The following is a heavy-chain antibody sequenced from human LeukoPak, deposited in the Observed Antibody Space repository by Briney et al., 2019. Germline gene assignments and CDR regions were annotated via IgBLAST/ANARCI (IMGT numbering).Heavy chain of an antibody. J-gene: IGHJ6*03. V-gene: IGHV4-61*02. CDR1: GGSISSGSYY. Sequence: SQTLSLTCTVSGGSISSGSYYWSWIRQPAGKGLEWIGRIYTSGSTNYNPSLKSRVTISVDTSKNQFSLKLCSVTAADTAVYYCCGSSPTYYYNYMDVWGKGTTVTVSS. D-gene: IGHD1-26*01. CDR2: IYTSGST. CDR3: CGSSPTYYYNYMDV.